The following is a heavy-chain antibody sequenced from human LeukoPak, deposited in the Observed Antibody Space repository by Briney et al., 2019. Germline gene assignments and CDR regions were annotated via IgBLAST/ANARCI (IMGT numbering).Heavy chain of an antibody. D-gene: IGHD1-7*01. J-gene: IGHJ5*02. CDR1: GGSISSYY. CDR3: ARGGGYNWNYMSWFDP. Sequence: SETLSLTCTVSGGSISSYYWSWIRQPPGKGLEWIGYIYYSGSTSYNPSLKSRVTISVDTSKNQFSLKLSSVTAADTAVYYCARGGGYNWNYMSWFDPWGQGTLVTVSS. V-gene: IGHV4-59*12. CDR2: IYYSGST.